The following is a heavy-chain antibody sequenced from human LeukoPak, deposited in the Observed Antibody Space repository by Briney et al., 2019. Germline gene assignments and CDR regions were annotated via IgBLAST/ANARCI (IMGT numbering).Heavy chain of an antibody. Sequence: PSQTLSLTCTDSGGSISSGDYYWSWIRQPPGKGLEWIGYIYYSGSTYYNPSLKSRVTISVDTSKNQFSLKLSSVTAADTAVYYCARVADDWNQFDYWGQGTLVTVSS. CDR3: ARVADDWNQFDY. D-gene: IGHD1-1*01. V-gene: IGHV4-30-4*08. CDR1: GGSISSGDYY. J-gene: IGHJ4*02. CDR2: IYYSGST.